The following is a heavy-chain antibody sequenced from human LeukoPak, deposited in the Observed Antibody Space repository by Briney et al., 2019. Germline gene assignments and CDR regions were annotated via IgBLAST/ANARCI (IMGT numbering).Heavy chain of an antibody. CDR3: ARRLTGIAAAGTTGGFDP. CDR2: INHSGST. J-gene: IGHJ5*02. CDR1: GGSFSGYY. Sequence: SETLSLTCAVYGGSFSGYYWSWIRQPPGKGLEWIGEINHSGSTNYNPSLKSRVTISVDTSKNQFPLKLSSVTAADTAVYYCARRLTGIAAAGTTGGFDPWGQGTLVTVSS. V-gene: IGHV4-34*01. D-gene: IGHD6-13*01.